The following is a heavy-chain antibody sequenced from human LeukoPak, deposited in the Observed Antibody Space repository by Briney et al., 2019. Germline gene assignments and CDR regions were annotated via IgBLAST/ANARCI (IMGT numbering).Heavy chain of an antibody. CDR1: GGSINSYY. Sequence: SETLSLTCTVSGGSINSYYWNWIRRPPGKGLEWIGYIYYNGNTNYSPSLKSRVTMSVDTSKNLFSLKVSSVTAADTAVYYCARGRGNYYGMDVWGQGTTVTVSS. V-gene: IGHV4-59*01. J-gene: IGHJ6*02. CDR2: IYYNGNT. CDR3: ARGRGNYYGMDV.